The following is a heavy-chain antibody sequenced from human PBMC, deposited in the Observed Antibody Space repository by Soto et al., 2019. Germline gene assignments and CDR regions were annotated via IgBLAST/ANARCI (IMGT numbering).Heavy chain of an antibody. J-gene: IGHJ2*01. CDR2: KSFDGSKT. CDR3: AKEPVGPDWYFDL. V-gene: IGHV3-30*18. Sequence: GGPLRLSCAASGFNFSLFGMHWVRQVPGKGLEWVAVKSFDGSKTHYADSVKGRFTVSRDNSKNTLYLQMNSLRAEDTAVYNCAKEPVGPDWYFDLWGRGTLVTVSS. CDR1: GFNFSLFG.